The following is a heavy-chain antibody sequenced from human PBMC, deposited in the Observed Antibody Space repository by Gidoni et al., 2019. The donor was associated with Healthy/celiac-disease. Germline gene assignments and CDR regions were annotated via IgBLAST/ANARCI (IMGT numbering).Heavy chain of an antibody. V-gene: IGHV3-23*01. CDR2: ISGSGGST. CDR1: GFTFSSSA. J-gene: IGHJ4*02. D-gene: IGHD3-10*01. CDR3: AKVVGTECGELLSQYYFDY. Sequence: EVQLLESGGGLVQPGGSLRLSCAASGFTFSSSAMSWVRQAPGKGLEWVSAISGSGGSTYYADSVKGRFTISRDNSKNTLYLQMNSLRAEDTAVYYCAKVVGTECGELLSQYYFDYWGQGTLVTVSS.